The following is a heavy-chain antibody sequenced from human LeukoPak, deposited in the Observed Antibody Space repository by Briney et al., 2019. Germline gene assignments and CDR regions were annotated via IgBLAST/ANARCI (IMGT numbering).Heavy chain of an antibody. J-gene: IGHJ4*02. CDR3: ARGDGYNFFDY. D-gene: IGHD5-24*01. CDR1: GFTVSSKY. CDR2: FYVGGNT. V-gene: IGHV3-53*01. Sequence: GGSLRLSCAASGFTVSSKYMSWVRQAPGKGLEWVSVFYVGGNTYYADSVKGRFTISRDNSKNTVYLQMNSLRADDTAVYYCARGDGYNFFDYWGQGTLVTVSS.